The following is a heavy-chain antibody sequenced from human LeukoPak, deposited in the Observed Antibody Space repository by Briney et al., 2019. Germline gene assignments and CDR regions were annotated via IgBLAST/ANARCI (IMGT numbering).Heavy chain of an antibody. CDR1: GFTLSSYA. Sequence: GGSLRLSCAASGFTLSSYAMHWVRQAPGKGLEWVALISYDGSNKYYADSVKGRFTISRDNSKNTLFLQMNSLRAEDTAVYFCAKSTRAVMAMMDVWGKGTTVTVSS. V-gene: IGHV3-30*04. CDR3: AKSTRAVMAMMDV. CDR2: ISYDGSNK. D-gene: IGHD3-16*01. J-gene: IGHJ6*04.